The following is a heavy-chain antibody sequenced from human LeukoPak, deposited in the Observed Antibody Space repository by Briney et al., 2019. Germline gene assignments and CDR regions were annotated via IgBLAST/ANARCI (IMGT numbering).Heavy chain of an antibody. Sequence: KPSETLSLTGTVSGGSISSSSYYWGWIRQPPGKGLEWIGSIYYSGSTYYNPSLKSRVTISVDTSKNQFSLKLSSVTAADTAVYYCARGCSGGSCPVYWGQGTLVTVSS. J-gene: IGHJ4*02. CDR2: IYYSGST. V-gene: IGHV4-39*07. CDR1: GGSISSSSYY. CDR3: ARGCSGGSCPVY. D-gene: IGHD2-15*01.